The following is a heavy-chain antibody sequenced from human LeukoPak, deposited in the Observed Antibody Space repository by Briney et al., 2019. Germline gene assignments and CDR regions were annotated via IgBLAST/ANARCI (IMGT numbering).Heavy chain of an antibody. Sequence: SETLSLTCTVSGGSISSGDYYWSWIRQPPGKGLEWIGYIYYSGSTYYNPSLKSRVTISVDTSKNQFSLKLSSVTAADTAVYYCARGRPYNWFDPWGQGTLVTVSS. CDR2: IYYSGST. V-gene: IGHV4-30-4*08. J-gene: IGHJ5*02. CDR1: GGSISSGDYY. CDR3: ARGRPYNWFDP.